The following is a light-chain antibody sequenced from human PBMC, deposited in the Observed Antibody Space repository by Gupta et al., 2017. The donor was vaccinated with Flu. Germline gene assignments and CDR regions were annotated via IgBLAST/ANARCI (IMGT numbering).Light chain of an antibody. CDR2: QLT. CDR3: ISYTGSSTWV. J-gene: IGLJ3*02. V-gene: IGLV2-14*01. CDR1: SPDLGGYNY. Sequence: SITTPSTGSSPDLGGYNYFSGNTPHPGNAPILLIYQLTNRPSGAPKRFSGHKFGNTPSLISAGLSGEDAADYYCISYTGSSTWVFGAGTKLTVL.